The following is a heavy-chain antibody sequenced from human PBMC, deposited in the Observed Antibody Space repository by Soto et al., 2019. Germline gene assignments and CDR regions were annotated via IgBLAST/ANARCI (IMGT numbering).Heavy chain of an antibody. CDR2: ISYDGSNK. CDR1: GFTFSSYA. Sequence: QVQLVESGGGVVQPGRSLRLSCAASGFTFSSYAMHWVRQAPGKGLEWVAVISYDGSNKYYADSVKGRFTISRDNSKNTLYLQMNSLRAEDTAVYYCARDFSSGWYEYYFDYWGQGTLVTVSS. CDR3: ARDFSSGWYEYYFDY. J-gene: IGHJ4*02. V-gene: IGHV3-30-3*01. D-gene: IGHD6-19*01.